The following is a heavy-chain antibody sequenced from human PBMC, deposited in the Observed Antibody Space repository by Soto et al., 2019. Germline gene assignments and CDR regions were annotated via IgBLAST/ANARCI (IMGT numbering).Heavy chain of an antibody. CDR2: IYHSGST. J-gene: IGHJ4*02. V-gene: IGHV4-30-2*01. CDR3: ARGMTTVTTFDY. CDR1: GGSISSGGYS. Sequence: QLQLQESGSGLVKPSQTLSLTCAVSGGSISSGGYSWSWIRQPPGKGLESIGYIYHSGSTYYNPYCKCLGTISVARSKNQCSLKLRSVTAADTAVYYCARGMTTVTTFDYWGQGTLVTVSS. D-gene: IGHD4-17*01.